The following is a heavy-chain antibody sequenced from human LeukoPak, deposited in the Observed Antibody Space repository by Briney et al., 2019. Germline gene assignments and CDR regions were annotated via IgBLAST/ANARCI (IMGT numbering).Heavy chain of an antibody. D-gene: IGHD3-10*01. CDR1: GFTFSSYG. Sequence: GGSLRLSCAASGFTFSSYGMHWVRQAPGKGLEWVAVIWYDGSNKYYADSVKGRFTISRDNSKNTLYLQMNSLRAEDTAVYYCARVEVWFGELAFDYWGQGTLVTVSS. CDR2: IWYDGSNK. V-gene: IGHV3-33*01. J-gene: IGHJ4*02. CDR3: ARVEVWFGELAFDY.